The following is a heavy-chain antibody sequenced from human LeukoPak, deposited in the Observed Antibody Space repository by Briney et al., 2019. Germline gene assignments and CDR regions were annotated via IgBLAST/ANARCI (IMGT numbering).Heavy chain of an antibody. CDR1: GYTFTAYY. J-gene: IGHJ3*02. CDR2: MHPNSGGT. CDR3: ATSSGYSSSWGAFDI. Sequence: GASVRVSCKASGYTFTAYYMHWVRQAPGQGLEWMGWMHPNSGGTHYEQKFQGRVTMTRDTSISTAYMGVSRLTSDDTAVYYCATSSGYSSSWGAFDIWGQGTMVTVSS. D-gene: IGHD6-13*01. V-gene: IGHV1-2*02.